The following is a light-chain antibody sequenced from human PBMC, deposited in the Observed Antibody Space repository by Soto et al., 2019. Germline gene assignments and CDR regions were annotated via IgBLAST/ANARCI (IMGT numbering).Light chain of an antibody. CDR1: SGNIASNY. Sequence: NFMLTQPHSVSESPGKTVTISCTRSSGNIASNYVQWYQQRPGSAPTTVIYEYNQRPSGVPDRFSGSIDSSSNSASLTISGLKTEDEADYYCQSYDSTNQGVFGGGTKLTVL. J-gene: IGLJ3*02. CDR3: QSYDSTNQGV. CDR2: EYN. V-gene: IGLV6-57*03.